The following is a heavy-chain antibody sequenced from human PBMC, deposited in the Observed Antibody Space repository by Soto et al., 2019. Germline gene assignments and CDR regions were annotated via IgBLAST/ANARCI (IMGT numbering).Heavy chain of an antibody. CDR2: IIPIFGTA. V-gene: IGHV1-69*13. CDR1: GGTVSSYA. J-gene: IGHJ4*02. CDR3: ARSERQWPFDY. D-gene: IGHD6-19*01. Sequence: GSSVKVSSKASGGTVSSYAISWVRQAPGQGLERMGGIIPIFGTANYAQKCQGRGTITADESTITAYIELSSLRSEDSPVYCCARSERQWPFDYWGQGTPVTASS.